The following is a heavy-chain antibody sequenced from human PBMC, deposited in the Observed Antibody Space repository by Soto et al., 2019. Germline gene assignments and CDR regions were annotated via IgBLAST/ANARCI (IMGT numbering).Heavy chain of an antibody. V-gene: IGHV3-23*01. CDR2: ITHTGGDA. CDR1: GLTFGSRA. J-gene: IGHJ4*02. D-gene: IGHD3-10*01. CDR3: ARGSTDSYPGSRIFDF. Sequence: PGGSLRLSCVASGLTFGSRAMSWVRQAPGEGLQWVSTITHTGGDAKYADSVRGRFVISRDNSKKLLYLQMTSLTAEDSAMYFCARGSTDSYPGSRIFDFWGRGTLVTVSS.